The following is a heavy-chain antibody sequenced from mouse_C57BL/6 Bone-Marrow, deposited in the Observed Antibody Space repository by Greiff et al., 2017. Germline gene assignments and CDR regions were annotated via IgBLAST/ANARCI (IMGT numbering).Heavy chain of an antibody. CDR1: GYTFTSYW. CDR3: ARVTGYYAMDY. J-gene: IGHJ4*01. CDR2: IYPGSGST. Sequence: QVQLQQPGAELVKPGASVKMSCKASGYTFTSYWITWVKQRPGQGLEWIGDIYPGSGSTNYNEKFKSKATLTVDKSSSTAYMQLSSLTSEDSAVYYCARVTGYYAMDYWGQGTSVTVSS. D-gene: IGHD4-1*01. V-gene: IGHV1-55*01.